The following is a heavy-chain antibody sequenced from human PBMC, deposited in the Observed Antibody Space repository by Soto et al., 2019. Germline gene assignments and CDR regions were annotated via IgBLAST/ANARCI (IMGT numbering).Heavy chain of an antibody. D-gene: IGHD5-18*01. CDR1: GYTFTSYA. V-gene: IGHV1-3*01. CDR2: INAGNGNT. Sequence: QVQLVQSGAEVKKPGASVKVSCKASGYTFTSYAMHWVRQAPGQRLEWMGWINAGNGNTKYSQKFQGRVTITRDTSASTANMELSSLRSEDTAVYYCARAPGYSYGYNWGQGTLVTVSS. J-gene: IGHJ4*02. CDR3: ARAPGYSYGYN.